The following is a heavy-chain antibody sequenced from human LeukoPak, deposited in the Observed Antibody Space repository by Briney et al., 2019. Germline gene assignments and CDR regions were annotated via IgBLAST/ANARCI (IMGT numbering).Heavy chain of an antibody. Sequence: GGSLRLSCAASGFTFSNAWMSWVRQAPGKGLEWVGRIKSKTDGGTTDYAAPVKGRFTISRDDSKNTLYLQMNSLKTEDTAVYYCTTATRIVVVITPFDYWGQGTLVTVSS. CDR3: TTATRIVVVITPFDY. V-gene: IGHV3-15*01. D-gene: IGHD3-22*01. CDR1: GFTFSNAW. CDR2: IKSKTDGGTT. J-gene: IGHJ4*02.